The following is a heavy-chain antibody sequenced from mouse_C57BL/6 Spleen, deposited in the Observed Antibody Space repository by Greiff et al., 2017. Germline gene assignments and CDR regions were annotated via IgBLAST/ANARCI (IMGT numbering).Heavy chain of an antibody. CDR2: IDPSDSYT. J-gene: IGHJ3*01. V-gene: IGHV1-50*01. CDR1: GYTFTSYW. Sequence: QVQLQQPGAELVKPGASVKLSCKASGYTFTSYWMQWVKQRPGQGLEWIGEIDPSDSYTNYNQKFKGQATLTVDTSSSTAYMQLSSLTSEDSAVYYCALYVFAYWGQGTLVTVSA. CDR3: ALYVFAY. D-gene: IGHD1-1*01.